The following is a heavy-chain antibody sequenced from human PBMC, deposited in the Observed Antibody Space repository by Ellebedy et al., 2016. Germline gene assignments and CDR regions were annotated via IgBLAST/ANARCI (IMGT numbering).Heavy chain of an antibody. V-gene: IGHV3-21*01. J-gene: IGHJ4*02. CDR2: ISSRSSYV. D-gene: IGHD4/OR15-4a*01. CDR1: GFTFSSYS. Sequence: GGSLRLSCAASGFTFSSYSMNWVRQAPGKGLEWVSSISSRSSYVYYADSVKGRFTISRDNAKNSLYLQMSSLRAEDTAMYYCARDRDYAFDYWGQGTLVTVSS. CDR3: ARDRDYAFDY.